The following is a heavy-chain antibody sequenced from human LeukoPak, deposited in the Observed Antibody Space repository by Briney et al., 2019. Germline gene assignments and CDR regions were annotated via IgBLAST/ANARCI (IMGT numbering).Heavy chain of an antibody. CDR1: GFTFSSYS. D-gene: IGHD3-10*01. J-gene: IGHJ6*02. V-gene: IGHV3-21*01. CDR3: AGRYYYGSADYYGMDV. CDR2: ISSSSSYI. Sequence: GGSLRLSCAASGFTFSSYSMNWVRQAPGKGLEWVSSISSSSSYIYYADSVKGRFTISRDNAKNSLYLQMNSLRAEDTAVYYCAGRYYYGSADYYGMDVWGQGTTVTVSS.